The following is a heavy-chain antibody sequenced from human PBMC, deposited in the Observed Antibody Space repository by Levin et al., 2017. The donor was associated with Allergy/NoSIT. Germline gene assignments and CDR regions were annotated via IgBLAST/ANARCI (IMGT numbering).Heavy chain of an antibody. CDR3: AKDRGPILLFDPSYYYYGMDV. J-gene: IGHJ6*02. Sequence: PGGSLRLSCAASGFTFSSYGMHWVRQAPGKGLEWVAVISYDGSNKYYADSVKGRFTISRDNSKNTLYLQMNSLRAEDTAVYYCAKDRGPILLFDPSYYYYGMDVWGQGTTVTVSS. CDR1: GFTFSSYG. D-gene: IGHD3-10*01. CDR2: ISYDGSNK. V-gene: IGHV3-30*18.